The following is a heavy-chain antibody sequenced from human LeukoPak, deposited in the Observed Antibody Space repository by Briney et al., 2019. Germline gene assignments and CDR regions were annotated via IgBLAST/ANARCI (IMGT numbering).Heavy chain of an antibody. CDR2: FDPEDGET. V-gene: IGHV1-24*01. D-gene: IGHD2-2*02. CDR3: ATVNSRYHQLLYEPLAVFDP. J-gene: IGHJ5*02. Sequence: ASVKVSCKVSGYTLTELSMHWVRQAPGKGLEWMGGFDPEDGETIYAQKFQGRVTMTEDTSTDTAYMELSSLRSEDTAVYYCATVNSRYHQLLYEPLAVFDPWGQGTLVTVSS. CDR1: GYTLTELS.